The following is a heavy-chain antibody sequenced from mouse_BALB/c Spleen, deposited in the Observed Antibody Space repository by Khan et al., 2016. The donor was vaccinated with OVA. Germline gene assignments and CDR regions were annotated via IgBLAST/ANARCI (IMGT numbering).Heavy chain of an antibody. CDR2: ISSVGDYT. J-gene: IGHJ3*01. D-gene: IGHD1-1*01. CDR1: GFTISSYS. CDR3: ACYLSETFVY. Sequence: EVQLQESGADLVKPGGSLKLSCTASGFTISSYSMSWVSQTPDKSLEWVTTISSVGDYTNYPASVKGRFTITRDNAKNTLYLQMSSLTSEDTAMYYSACYLSETFVYWGQGTLVTVSA. V-gene: IGHV5-6*01.